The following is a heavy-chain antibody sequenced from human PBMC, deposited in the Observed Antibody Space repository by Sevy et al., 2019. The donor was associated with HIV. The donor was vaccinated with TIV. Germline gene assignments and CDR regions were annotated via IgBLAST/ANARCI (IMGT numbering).Heavy chain of an antibody. CDR1: GYTVSNYW. Sequence: GESLKISCKGSGYTVSNYWIGWVRQMPGKGLEWMGVIYPGDSVTRYSPSFQGQVTMSADKSTSTAYLQWSSLKTSDTAIYYCARYPIVVVPAAEYYFDYWGQGTLVTVSS. D-gene: IGHD2-2*01. CDR3: ARYPIVVVPAAEYYFDY. V-gene: IGHV5-51*01. CDR2: IYPGDSVT. J-gene: IGHJ4*02.